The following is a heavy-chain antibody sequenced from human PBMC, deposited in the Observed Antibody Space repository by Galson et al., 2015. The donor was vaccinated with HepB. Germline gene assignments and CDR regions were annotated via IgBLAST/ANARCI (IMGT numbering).Heavy chain of an antibody. D-gene: IGHD4-23*01. CDR2: ITSSSSKI. Sequence: SLRLSCAASGFTFSSYGMNWVRQAPGKGLEWVSSITSSSSKIYYADSVKGRFTISRDNAKKSLYLQMNSLRAEDTAVYYCARDTSPPTTVEYWYFDLWGRGTLVTVSA. V-gene: IGHV3-21*01. CDR3: ARDTSPPTTVEYWYFDL. CDR1: GFTFSSYG. J-gene: IGHJ2*01.